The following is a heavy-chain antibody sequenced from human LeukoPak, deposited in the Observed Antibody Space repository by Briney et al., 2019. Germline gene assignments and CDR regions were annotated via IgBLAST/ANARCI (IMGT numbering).Heavy chain of an antibody. CDR1: GGSISSGDYY. V-gene: IGHV4-30-4*01. CDR3: AREWFWEGSWFDP. CDR2: IYYSGST. D-gene: IGHD3-10*01. J-gene: IGHJ5*02. Sequence: SETLSLTCTVSGGSISSGDYYWSWIRQPPGKGLEWIGYIYYSGSTYYNPSLKSRVTISVDTSKNQFSLKLSSVTAADTAVYYCAREWFWEGSWFDPWGQGTLVTVSS.